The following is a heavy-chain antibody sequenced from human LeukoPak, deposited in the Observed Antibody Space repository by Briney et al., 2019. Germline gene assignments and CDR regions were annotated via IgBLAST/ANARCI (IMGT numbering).Heavy chain of an antibody. J-gene: IGHJ5*02. D-gene: IGHD6-13*01. V-gene: IGHV4-34*01. Sequence: SETLSLTCAVYGGSFSGYYWSWIRQPPRKGLEWIGEINHSGSTNYNPSLKSRVTISVDTSKNQFSLKLSSVTAADTAVYYCERGRGLGSSWATHLNWFDPWGQGTLVTVSS. CDR3: ERGRGLGSSWATHLNWFDP. CDR1: GGSFSGYY. CDR2: INHSGST.